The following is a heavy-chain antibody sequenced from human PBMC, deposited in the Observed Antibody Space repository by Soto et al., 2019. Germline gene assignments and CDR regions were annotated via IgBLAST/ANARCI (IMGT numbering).Heavy chain of an antibody. V-gene: IGHV4-34*01. CDR1: GGSFSGYY. J-gene: IGHJ6*03. D-gene: IGHD3-10*01. Sequence: SETLSLTCAVYGGSFSGYYWSWIRQPPGKGLEWIGEINHSGSTNYNPSLKSRVTISVDTSKNQFSLKLSSVTAADTAVYYCARNSITMVRGIRLNYYYYMDVWGKGTTVTVSS. CDR3: ARNSITMVRGIRLNYYYYMDV. CDR2: INHSGST.